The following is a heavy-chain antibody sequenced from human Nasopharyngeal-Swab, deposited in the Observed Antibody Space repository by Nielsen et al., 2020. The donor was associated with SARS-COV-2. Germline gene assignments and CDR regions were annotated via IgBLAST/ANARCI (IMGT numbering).Heavy chain of an antibody. D-gene: IGHD3-16*01. J-gene: IGHJ6*02. CDR1: GGSFSGNY. CDR3: ARGGRSDYYDALDVWGRGLDV. V-gene: IGHV4-34*01. CDR2: ISPSGGT. Sequence: SETLSLTCAFYGGSFSGNYWHWIRQPPGEGLEWIGEISPSGGTNYGPSLKNRVTISLDKSKYPFSLTIRSATAADTAVYFCARGGRSDYYDALDVWGRGLDVWGQGTKVTVSS.